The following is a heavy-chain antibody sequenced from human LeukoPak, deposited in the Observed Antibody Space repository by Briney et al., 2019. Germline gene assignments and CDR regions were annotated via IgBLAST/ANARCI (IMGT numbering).Heavy chain of an antibody. CDR3: VIWGDYDVLTGYYVPDY. CDR1: GFTFSNYA. D-gene: IGHD3-9*01. Sequence: GASLRLFCVASGFTFSNYAMSWVRQAPGKGLEWVSAITGSGTNTYYADSLKGRFTISRDNSKNTVFLQMNSLRHEDTAIYYCVIWGDYDVLTGYYVPDYWGQGTLVTVSS. CDR2: ITGSGTNT. J-gene: IGHJ4*02. V-gene: IGHV3-23*01.